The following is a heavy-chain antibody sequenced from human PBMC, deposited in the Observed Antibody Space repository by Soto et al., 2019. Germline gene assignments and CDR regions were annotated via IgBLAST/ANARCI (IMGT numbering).Heavy chain of an antibody. J-gene: IGHJ4*02. CDR3: ARDRHGDEIDY. Sequence: QVQLQESGPGLVKPSQTLSLTCTVSGASISSGTYYWTWIHQHPGKGLEWIGYIYYSGSTYYNPSLKSRLTMSVDTSKNQFSLKLSSVTAADTAVYFCARDRHGDEIDYWGQGTLVTVSS. CDR2: IYYSGST. CDR1: GASISSGTYY. D-gene: IGHD4-17*01. V-gene: IGHV4-31*03.